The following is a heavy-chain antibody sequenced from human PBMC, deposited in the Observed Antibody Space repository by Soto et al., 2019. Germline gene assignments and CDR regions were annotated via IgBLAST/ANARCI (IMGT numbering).Heavy chain of an antibody. CDR3: ARDLVYYYDSSGLYGMGV. CDR2: IWYDGSNK. CDR1: GFTFSSYG. V-gene: IGHV3-33*01. Sequence: GGSLRLSCAASGFTFSSYGMHWVRQAPGKGLEWVAVIWYDGSNKHYADSVKGRFTISRDNSKNTLYLQMNSLRAEDTAVYYCARDLVYYYDSSGLYGMGVWGKGTTVTVSS. D-gene: IGHD3-22*01. J-gene: IGHJ6*04.